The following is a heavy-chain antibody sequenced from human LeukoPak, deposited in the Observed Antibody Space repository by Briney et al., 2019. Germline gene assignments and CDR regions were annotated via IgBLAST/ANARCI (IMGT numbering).Heavy chain of an antibody. V-gene: IGHV1-2*02. CDR3: ARDGVGYYDSSGYYFFQH. CDR2: INPNSGGT. Sequence: ASVKVSCKASGYTFTGYYMHWVRQAPGQGLEWMGWINPNSGGTNYAQKFQGRVTMTRDTSISTAYMELSRLRSDDTAVYYCARDGVGYYDSSGYYFFQHWGQGTLVTVSS. D-gene: IGHD3-22*01. CDR1: GYTFTGYY. J-gene: IGHJ1*01.